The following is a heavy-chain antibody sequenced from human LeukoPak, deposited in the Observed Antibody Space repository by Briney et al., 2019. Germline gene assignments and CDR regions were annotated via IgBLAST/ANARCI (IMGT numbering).Heavy chain of an antibody. CDR3: AKLESVGYFDY. V-gene: IGHV3-30-3*02. J-gene: IGHJ4*02. Sequence: PGGSLRLSCAASGFTFSSYAMHWVRQAPGKGLEWVAVISYDGSNKYYADSVKGRFTISRDNSKNTLYQQMNSLRAEDTAVYYCAKLESVGYFDYWGQGTLVTVSS. D-gene: IGHD1-1*01. CDR2: ISYDGSNK. CDR1: GFTFSSYA.